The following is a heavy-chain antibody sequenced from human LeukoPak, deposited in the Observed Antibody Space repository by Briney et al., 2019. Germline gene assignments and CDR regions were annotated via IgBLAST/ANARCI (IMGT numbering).Heavy chain of an antibody. Sequence: GGSLRLSCAPSGFTFSSYAMSWVRQAPGKGLEWVSGISASGGYTYYADSVKGRFTISRDNSKNTLYLQMNSLRAEDSAVYYCAKGEWELPDWGQGTLVTVSS. D-gene: IGHD1-26*01. CDR1: GFTFSSYA. V-gene: IGHV3-23*01. CDR3: AKGEWELPD. J-gene: IGHJ4*02. CDR2: ISASGGYT.